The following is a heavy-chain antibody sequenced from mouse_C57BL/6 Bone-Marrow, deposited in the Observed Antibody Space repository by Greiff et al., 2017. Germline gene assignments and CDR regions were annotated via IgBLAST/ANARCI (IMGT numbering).Heavy chain of an antibody. CDR3: ARWGAYIWYFDV. J-gene: IGHJ1*03. V-gene: IGHV1-69*01. CDR1: GYTFTSYW. D-gene: IGHD6-5*01. Sequence: QVQLQQSGAELVMPGASVKLSCKASGYTFTSYWMHWVKQRPGQGLEWIGEIDPSDSYTNYNQKFKGKSTLTVDKSSSTAYMQLSSLTSEDSAVYYCARWGAYIWYFDVWGTGTTVTVSS. CDR2: IDPSDSYT.